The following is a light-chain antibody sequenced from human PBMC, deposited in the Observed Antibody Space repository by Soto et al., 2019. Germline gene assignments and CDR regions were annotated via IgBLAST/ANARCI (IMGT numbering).Light chain of an antibody. Sequence: DIQMTQSPTSLSASVGDRVTITCRASQDIRNFVAWYQQKPGKAPKLLSYAASTLQSGVPSRFSCSGSGTDFTLAINGLQPEDVATYSCQKYSSVPFFGPGTKVEIK. CDR3: QKYSSVPF. CDR1: QDIRNF. J-gene: IGKJ3*01. CDR2: AAS. V-gene: IGKV1-27*01.